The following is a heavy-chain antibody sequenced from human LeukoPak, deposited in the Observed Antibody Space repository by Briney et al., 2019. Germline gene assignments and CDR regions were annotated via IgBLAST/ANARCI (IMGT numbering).Heavy chain of an antibody. D-gene: IGHD3-10*01. CDR3: ARGSTMLRGVNWYFDL. J-gene: IGHJ2*01. Sequence: GGSLRLSCAASGFTFSSYDMHWVREATGKVLEWVSAIGTAGDPYYPGSVKGRFTISRENAKNSLYLQMNSLRAGDTAVYYCARGSTMLRGVNWYFDLWGRGTLVTVSS. CDR1: GFTFSSYD. V-gene: IGHV3-13*05. CDR2: IGTAGDP.